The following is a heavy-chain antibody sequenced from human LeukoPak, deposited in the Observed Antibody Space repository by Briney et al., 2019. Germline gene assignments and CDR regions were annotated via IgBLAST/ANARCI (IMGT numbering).Heavy chain of an antibody. J-gene: IGHJ2*01. CDR1: GFTFSSYV. D-gene: IGHD3-16*01. CDR2: ISGSGGST. CDR3: AKLWGGWYFDL. Sequence: GGSLGLSCAASGFTFSSYVMSWVRQAPGKGLEWVSTISGSGGSTYYADSVKGRFTISRDNSKNTLYLEMNSLRAEDTAVYYCAKLWGGWYFDLWGRGTLVTVSS. V-gene: IGHV3-23*01.